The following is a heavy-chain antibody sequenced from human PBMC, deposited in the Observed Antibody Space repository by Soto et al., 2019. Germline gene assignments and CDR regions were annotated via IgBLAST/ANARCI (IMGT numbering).Heavy chain of an antibody. CDR1: GGSIGSSNW. CDR2: IYHSGSA. D-gene: IGHD6-19*01. V-gene: IGHV4-4*02. CDR3: ARQGSGLGYYYGMDV. J-gene: IGHJ6*02. Sequence: PSETLSLTCAVSGGSIGSSNWWSWVRQPPGKGLEWIGEIYHSGSANYNPSLKSRVTISVDKSKNQFSLKLSSVTAADTAVYYCARQGSGLGYYYGMDVWGQGTTVTVSS.